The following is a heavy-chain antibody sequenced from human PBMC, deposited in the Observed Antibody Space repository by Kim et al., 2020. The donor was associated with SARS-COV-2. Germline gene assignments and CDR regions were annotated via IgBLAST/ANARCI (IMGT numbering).Heavy chain of an antibody. Sequence: SETLSLTCTVSGFSISGDGYYWIWIRQHPGKGLEWIGYIYYNGGTYYNPSLKSRVTISVDTSKNQFSLKLSSVTAADTAVYYCARGRTTIFGVVIAPVDYWGQGTLVTVSS. CDR1: GFSISGDGYY. D-gene: IGHD3-3*01. V-gene: IGHV4-31*03. CDR2: IYYNGGT. CDR3: ARGRTTIFGVVIAPVDY. J-gene: IGHJ4*02.